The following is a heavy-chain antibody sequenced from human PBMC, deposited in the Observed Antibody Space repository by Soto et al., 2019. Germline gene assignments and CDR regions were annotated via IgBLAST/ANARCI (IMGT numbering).Heavy chain of an antibody. V-gene: IGHV2-5*02. CDR3: VLRKHRYYYGSGRALAFYI. D-gene: IGHD3-10*01. J-gene: IGHJ3*02. CDR2: IYWDDDK. Sequence: SGPTLVNPTQTLTLTCTFSGFSLSTSGVGVGWIRQPPGKALEWLALIYWDDDKRYSPSLKSRLTITKDTSKNQVVLTMTNMDPVDTATYYCVLRKHRYYYGSGRALAFYIWGQGTMVT. CDR1: GFSLSTSGVG.